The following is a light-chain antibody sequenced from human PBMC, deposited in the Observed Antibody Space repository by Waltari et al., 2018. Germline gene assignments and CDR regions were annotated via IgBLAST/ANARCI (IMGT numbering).Light chain of an antibody. CDR3: YSTDNSGHGV. Sequence: SYELTQPPSVSMSPGQTARITCSGEALPKKFASWFQQKSGQSPVLVMNEDNKRPSGIPQKFSGSSSGTVATLTISGAQLEDEADYYCYSTDNSGHGVFGGGTKVTVL. CDR1: ALPKKF. V-gene: IGLV3-10*01. J-gene: IGLJ3*02. CDR2: EDN.